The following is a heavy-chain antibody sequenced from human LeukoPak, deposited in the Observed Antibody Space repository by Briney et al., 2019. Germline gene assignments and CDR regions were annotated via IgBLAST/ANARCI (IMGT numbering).Heavy chain of an antibody. D-gene: IGHD5-24*01. CDR3: ARALVDGYKELGY. Sequence: ASVRVSCKASGYTFTTYGITWVRQAPGQGLEWMGWISAYNGNTNYAQKLQGRVTMTTDTSTSTAYMELRSLRSDDTAVYYCARALVDGYKELGYWGQGTLVTVSS. J-gene: IGHJ4*02. CDR1: GYTFTTYG. CDR2: ISAYNGNT. V-gene: IGHV1-18*01.